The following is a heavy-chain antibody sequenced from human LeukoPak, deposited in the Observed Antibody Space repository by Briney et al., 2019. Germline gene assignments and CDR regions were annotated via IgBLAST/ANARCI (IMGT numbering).Heavy chain of an antibody. Sequence: AAVKVSCKASGYTFTDYYLHWVRQAPGQGLEWMGWITPNSGGTNYAQKFQGRVSMTRDTSISTAYMELSRLRSDDTAVYYCARDAGATTNDAFDIWGQGTMVTVSS. D-gene: IGHD1-26*01. J-gene: IGHJ3*02. CDR3: ARDAGATTNDAFDI. CDR1: GYTFTDYY. V-gene: IGHV1-2*02. CDR2: ITPNSGGT.